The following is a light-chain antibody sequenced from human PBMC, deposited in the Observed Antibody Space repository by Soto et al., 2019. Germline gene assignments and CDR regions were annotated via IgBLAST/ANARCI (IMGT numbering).Light chain of an antibody. CDR2: SNN. CDR1: SSNIGNNT. CDR3: AAWDDSLNGPV. J-gene: IGLJ3*02. V-gene: IGLV1-44*01. Sequence: QSVLTQPPSASATPGQRVTISCSGSSSNIGNNTVNWYQQVPGTAPNLLIYSNNRRPSGVPDRFSGSKSGTSASLAISGLQSDDEADYYCAAWDDSLNGPVFGGGTKVTVL.